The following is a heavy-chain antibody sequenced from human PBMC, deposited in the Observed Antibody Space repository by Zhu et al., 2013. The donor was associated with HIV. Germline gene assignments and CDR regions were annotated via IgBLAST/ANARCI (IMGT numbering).Heavy chain of an antibody. CDR1: GGTFSSYA. V-gene: IGHV1-18*01. CDR3: QTAKDAFDI. D-gene: IGHD6-25*01. Sequence: QVQLVQSGAEVKKPGSSVKVSCKASGGTFSSYAISWVRQAPGQGLEWLGWINTKKGNTNYAHNFQGRITMTADTSTTTAYMELKSLRSGDTAVYYCQTAKDAFDIWGQGTMVTVSS. CDR2: INTKKGNT. J-gene: IGHJ3*02.